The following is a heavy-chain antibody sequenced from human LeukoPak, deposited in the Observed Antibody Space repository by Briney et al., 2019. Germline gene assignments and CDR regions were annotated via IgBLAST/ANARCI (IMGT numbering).Heavy chain of an antibody. D-gene: IGHD4-17*01. Sequence: GGSLRLSCAASGFTFSSYGMHWVRQAPGKGLEWVAVISYDGSNKYYADSVKGRFTISRDNAKNSLYLQMNSLRAEDTAVYYCARDPMTTVTNSFGNFDYWGQGTLVTVSS. CDR3: ARDPMTTVTNSFGNFDY. V-gene: IGHV3-30*12. J-gene: IGHJ4*02. CDR2: ISYDGSNK. CDR1: GFTFSSYG.